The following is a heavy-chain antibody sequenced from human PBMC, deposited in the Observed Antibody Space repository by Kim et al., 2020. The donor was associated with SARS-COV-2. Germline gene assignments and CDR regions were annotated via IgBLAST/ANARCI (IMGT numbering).Heavy chain of an antibody. CDR1: GGSISSYY. CDR3: AREAISDAFDI. CDR2: IYYSGST. Sequence: SETLSLTCTVSGGSISSYYWSWIRQPPGKGLEWIGYIYYSGSTNYNPSLKSRVTISVDTSKNQFSLKLSSVTAADTAVYYCAREAISDAFDIWGQGTMVTVSS. D-gene: IGHD3-9*01. V-gene: IGHV4-59*01. J-gene: IGHJ3*02.